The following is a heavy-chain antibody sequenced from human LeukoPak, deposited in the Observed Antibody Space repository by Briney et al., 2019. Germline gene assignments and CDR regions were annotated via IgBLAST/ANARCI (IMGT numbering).Heavy chain of an antibody. Sequence: GGSLRLSCAASGFTFSSYSMNWVRQAPGKGLEWVSSISSSSSYIYYADSVKGRFTISRDNAKNSLYLQMNSLRAEDTAVYYCARDTFLGALGHDYWGQGTLVTVSS. D-gene: IGHD3-16*01. CDR3: ARDTFLGALGHDY. CDR1: GFTFSSYS. CDR2: ISSSSSYI. V-gene: IGHV3-21*01. J-gene: IGHJ4*02.